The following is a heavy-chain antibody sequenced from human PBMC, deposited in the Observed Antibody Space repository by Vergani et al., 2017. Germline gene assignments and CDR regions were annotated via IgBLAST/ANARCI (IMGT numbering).Heavy chain of an antibody. Sequence: QLQLQESGPGLVKPSETLSLTCTVSGGSISSSSYYWGWIRQPPGKGLEWIGYIYYSGFTYYNPSLKSRVSISVDTSKNQFSLKLSSVTAADTAVYYCARYSGGDSEYFQHWGQGTLVTVSS. CDR2: IYYSGFT. D-gene: IGHD1-26*01. V-gene: IGHV4-30-4*08. CDR1: GGSISSSSYY. CDR3: ARYSGGDSEYFQH. J-gene: IGHJ1*01.